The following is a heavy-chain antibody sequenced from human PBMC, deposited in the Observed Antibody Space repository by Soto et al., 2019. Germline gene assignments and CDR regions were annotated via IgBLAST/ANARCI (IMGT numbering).Heavy chain of an antibody. CDR1: AYTFTSYD. CDR3: GRNSGYDPKHNSGMDV. V-gene: IGHV1-18*04. J-gene: IGHJ6*02. CDR2: ISAYNGNT. Sequence: ASVKVSCKASAYTFTSYDITWVRQAPGQGLEWMGWISAYNGNTNYAQKLQGRVTMTTDTSTSTAYMELRSLRYDDTAVYYCGRNSGYDPKHNSGMDVWGQGTTVTVSS. D-gene: IGHD5-12*01.